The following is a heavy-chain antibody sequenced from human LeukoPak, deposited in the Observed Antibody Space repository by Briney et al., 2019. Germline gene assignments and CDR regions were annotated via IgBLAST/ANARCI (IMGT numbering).Heavy chain of an antibody. J-gene: IGHJ4*02. D-gene: IGHD5-12*01. CDR3: ARGRSRLRHYFDY. V-gene: IGHV4-34*01. Sequence: SETLSLTCAVYGESFSGYYWSWIRQPPGKGLEWIGEINHSGSSNYNPSLKSRVTISVDTSKNQFSLKLSSVTAADTAVYYCARGRSRLRHYFDYWGQGTLVTVSS. CDR1: GESFSGYY. CDR2: INHSGSS.